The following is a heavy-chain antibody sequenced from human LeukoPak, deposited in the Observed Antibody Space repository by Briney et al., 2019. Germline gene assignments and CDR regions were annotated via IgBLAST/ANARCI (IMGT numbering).Heavy chain of an antibody. D-gene: IGHD5-24*01. J-gene: IGHJ4*02. CDR2: IYPGDSDT. V-gene: IGHV5-51*01. CDR3: ATSRIMATISPFDY. Sequence: GESLKISCKGSGXSFTSYWIGWVRQMPGKGMEWMGVIYPGDSDTRYSPSFQGQVTFSADNSIGTAYLQWSSLKPSDTAMYYCATSRIMATISPFDYWGQGNLVTVSS. CDR1: GXSFTSYW.